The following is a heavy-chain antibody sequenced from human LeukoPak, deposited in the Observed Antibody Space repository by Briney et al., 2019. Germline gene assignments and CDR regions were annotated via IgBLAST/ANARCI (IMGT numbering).Heavy chain of an antibody. Sequence: GGSLGLSCAASGFTVSSNYMSWVRQAPGKGLEWVSVIYSGGSTYYADSVKGRFTISRDNSKNTLYLQMNSLRAEDTAVYYCASWSYARTDAFDIWGQGTMVTVSS. V-gene: IGHV3-66*01. J-gene: IGHJ3*02. CDR2: IYSGGST. CDR1: GFTVSSNY. D-gene: IGHD1-26*01. CDR3: ASWSYARTDAFDI.